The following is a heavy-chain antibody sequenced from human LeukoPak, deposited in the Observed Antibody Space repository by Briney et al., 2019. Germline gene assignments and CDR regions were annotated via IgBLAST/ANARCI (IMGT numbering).Heavy chain of an antibody. CDR3: ARVKSSGWPRAFDI. CDR2: IYYSGST. J-gene: IGHJ3*02. V-gene: IGHV4-39*07. CDR1: GGSISSSSYY. D-gene: IGHD6-19*01. Sequence: SETLSLTCTVSGGSISSSSYYWGWIRQPPGKGLEWIGSIYYSGSTYYNPSLKSRVTISVDTSKNQFSLKLSSVTAADTAVYYCARVKSSGWPRAFDIWGQGTMVTVSS.